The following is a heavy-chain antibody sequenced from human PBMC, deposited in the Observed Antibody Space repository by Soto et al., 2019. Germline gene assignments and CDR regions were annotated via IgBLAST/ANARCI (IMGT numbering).Heavy chain of an antibody. CDR2: VSTTGRT. CDR3: ARHFGSGNDY. J-gene: IGHJ4*02. D-gene: IGHD6-25*01. CDR1: GNSISRSY. V-gene: IGHV4-4*07. Sequence: SETLSLTCTVSGNSISRSYWSRIRQPAGQGLEGIGRVSTTGRTTYSPSLKSRVTTSLNTSENLVSLKLTSVTAADTAVYYCARHFGSGNDYWGQGTL.